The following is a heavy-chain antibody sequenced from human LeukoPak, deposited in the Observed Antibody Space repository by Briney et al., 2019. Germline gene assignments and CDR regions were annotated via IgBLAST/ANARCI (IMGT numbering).Heavy chain of an antibody. CDR3: ARDIVGATGFDY. Sequence: SVKVSCKASGGTFSSCTISWVRQAPGQGLEWMGGIIPIFGTANYAQKFQGRVTITADESTSTAYMELSSLRSEDTAVYYCARDIVGATGFDYWGQGTLVTVSS. D-gene: IGHD1-26*01. J-gene: IGHJ4*02. V-gene: IGHV1-69*13. CDR1: GGTFSSCT. CDR2: IIPIFGTA.